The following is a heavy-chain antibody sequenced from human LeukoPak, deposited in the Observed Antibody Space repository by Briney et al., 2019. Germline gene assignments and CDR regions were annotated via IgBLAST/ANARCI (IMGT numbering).Heavy chain of an antibody. CDR1: GYIFTSYG. J-gene: IGHJ5*02. D-gene: IGHD1-26*01. CDR3: AREEWELRLQP. Sequence: ASVKVSCKASGYIFTSYGISWVRHAPGQGLEWMGWISAYNGNTNYAQKLQGRVTMTTDTSTSTAYMERRSLRSDDTAVYYCAREEWELRLQPWGQGTLVTVSS. V-gene: IGHV1-18*01. CDR2: ISAYNGNT.